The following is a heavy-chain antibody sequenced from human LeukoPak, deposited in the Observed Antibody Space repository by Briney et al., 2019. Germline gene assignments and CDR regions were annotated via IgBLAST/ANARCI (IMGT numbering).Heavy chain of an antibody. D-gene: IGHD6-13*01. CDR1: GGSFSGYY. J-gene: IGHJ4*02. Sequence: KTSETLSLTGAVYGGSFSGYYWSWIRQPPGKGLEWIGEINHSGSTNYNPSLKSRVTISVDTSKNQFSLKLSSVTAADTAVYYCARGGGSSWYRGGGYYFDYWGQGTLVTVSS. CDR2: INHSGST. V-gene: IGHV4-34*01. CDR3: ARGGGSSWYRGGGYYFDY.